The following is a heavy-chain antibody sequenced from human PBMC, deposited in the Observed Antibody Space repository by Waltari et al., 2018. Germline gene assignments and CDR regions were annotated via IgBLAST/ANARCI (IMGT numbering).Heavy chain of an antibody. J-gene: IGHJ3*01. CDR2: IKPDGTST. CDR1: GFTFSTFW. V-gene: IGHV3-74*01. Sequence: EVQLVESGGGLVHPGGSLRLSCEASGFTFSTFWMHLFRHLPGKGLVWVSHIKPDGTSTDYGDSVEGRFTISRDNAKNTLYLQMNSLRAEDTAIYYCVRDLYGRDDVWGQGTMVTVSS. CDR3: VRDLYGRDDV. D-gene: IGHD3-10*01.